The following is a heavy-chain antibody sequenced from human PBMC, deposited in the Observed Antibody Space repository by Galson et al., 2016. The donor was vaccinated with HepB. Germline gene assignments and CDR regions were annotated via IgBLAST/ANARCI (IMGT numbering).Heavy chain of an antibody. V-gene: IGHV3-13*01. Sequence: SLRLSCAASGFTFSSYDMHWVRQATGKGLEWVSAIGTADDTYYPDSVKGRFTISRENAKSSLYLQMDSLRAGDTAVYYCARAGDQDWYFDLWGRDTLVTVSS. D-gene: IGHD3-10*01. CDR1: GFTFSSYD. J-gene: IGHJ2*01. CDR3: ARAGDQDWYFDL. CDR2: IGTADDT.